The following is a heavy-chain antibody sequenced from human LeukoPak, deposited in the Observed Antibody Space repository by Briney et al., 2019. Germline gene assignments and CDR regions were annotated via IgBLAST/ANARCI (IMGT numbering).Heavy chain of an antibody. CDR1: DASISSTNYY. CDR2: IYYSGNT. CDR3: ARRYRYNYGKIDY. D-gene: IGHD5-18*01. V-gene: IGHV4-39*01. Sequence: PSETLSLTCNVSDASISSTNYYWVWIRQPPGTGLEWIGNIYYSGNTYYNPSLKSRVTISVDTSKNQFSLKLSSVTAADTAVYHCARRYRYNYGKIDYWGQGILVTVSS. J-gene: IGHJ4*02.